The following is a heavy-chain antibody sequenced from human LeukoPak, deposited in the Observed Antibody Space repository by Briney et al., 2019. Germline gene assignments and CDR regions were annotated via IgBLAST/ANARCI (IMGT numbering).Heavy chain of an antibody. Sequence: SETLSLTCAVYGGSFSDYDWSWIREPPGKGLEWIGEINHSGSTPYNPSLKSRVTISIDTSKNKCSLKLSSVTAADTGVCYSAPGRNGVVPAPMLGVGPWAHYYAMDVWGKGTTVTVSA. CDR2: INHSGST. D-gene: IGHD2-2*01. CDR3: APGRNGVVPAPMLGVGPWAHYYAMDV. V-gene: IGHV4-34*01. J-gene: IGHJ6*04. CDR1: GGSFSDYD.